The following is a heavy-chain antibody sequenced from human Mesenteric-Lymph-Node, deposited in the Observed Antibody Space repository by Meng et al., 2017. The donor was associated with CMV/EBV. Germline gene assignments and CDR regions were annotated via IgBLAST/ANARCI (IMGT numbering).Heavy chain of an antibody. CDR1: GFSFNSFG. V-gene: IGHV1-18*01. Sequence: ASVKVSCKASGFSFNSFGVSWVRQVPGQGLEWVGWISPYNGNTNYAQRLQGRVILTTDTFTNTAYMELMSLRSDDTAVYYCASAGEAYLAGDHWGQGTLVTVSS. J-gene: IGHJ5*02. CDR2: ISPYNGNT. CDR3: ASAGEAYLAGDH. D-gene: IGHD3-10*01.